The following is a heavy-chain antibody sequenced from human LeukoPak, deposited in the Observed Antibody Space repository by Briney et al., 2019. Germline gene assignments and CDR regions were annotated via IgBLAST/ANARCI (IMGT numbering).Heavy chain of an antibody. CDR1: GASINSDY. J-gene: IGHJ4*02. D-gene: IGHD3-10*01. V-gene: IGHV4-4*07. CDR3: ARGWAPRGEKSSFAS. Sequence: PSGTLSLTCTVSGASINSDYWTWVRQVAGKGLEWIGRVYASGSTNYNPYLRSRITMSVDTSKNQFSLDLSSVTAADTGVYYCARGWAPRGEKSSFASWGQGTLVTVSS. CDR2: VYASGST.